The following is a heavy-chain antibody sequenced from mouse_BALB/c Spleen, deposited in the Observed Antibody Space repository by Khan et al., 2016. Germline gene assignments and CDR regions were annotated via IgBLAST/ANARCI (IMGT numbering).Heavy chain of an antibody. V-gene: IGHV5-6-3*01. Sequence: EVELVESGGGLVQPGGSLKLSCAASGFTFSSYGMSWVRQTPDKRLELVATINSNGGITYYPDSVKGRFTISRDNAKNTLYLQMSSLKSEDTAMYYCARMARTINWGQGTTLTVSS. CDR1: GFTFSSYG. J-gene: IGHJ2*01. CDR3: ARMARTIN. CDR2: INSNGGIT.